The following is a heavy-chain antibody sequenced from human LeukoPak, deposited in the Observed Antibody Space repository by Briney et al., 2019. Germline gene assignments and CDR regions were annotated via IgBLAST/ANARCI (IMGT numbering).Heavy chain of an antibody. V-gene: IGHV3-15*01. Sequence: GGSLRLSCAASGFIFSSAWMSWVRQAPGKGLEWVGHIKTKIDGGTTDYAAPVKGRFTISRDDSKNTVYLQMNSLKTEDTAVYYCAAPEPGLKQQLVVNYWGQGTLVTVSS. CDR1: GFIFSSAW. CDR3: AAPEPGLKQQLVVNY. J-gene: IGHJ4*02. CDR2: IKTKIDGGTT. D-gene: IGHD6-13*01.